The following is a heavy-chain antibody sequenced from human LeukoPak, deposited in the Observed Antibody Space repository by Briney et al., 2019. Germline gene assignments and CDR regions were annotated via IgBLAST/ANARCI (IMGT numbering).Heavy chain of an antibody. CDR1: GGTFTSYA. CDR3: AIGGYSSIQFHY. D-gene: IGHD6-13*01. Sequence: SVKVSCKASGGTFTSYAISWVRHGHGQGMEWKGGSIPIFGRANNAKKFQRRVTITADNSTSTAYMELSSLRSEDPAVYYCAIGGYSSIQFHYWRQATLVTVSS. J-gene: IGHJ4*02. CDR2: SIPIFGRA. V-gene: IGHV1-69*06.